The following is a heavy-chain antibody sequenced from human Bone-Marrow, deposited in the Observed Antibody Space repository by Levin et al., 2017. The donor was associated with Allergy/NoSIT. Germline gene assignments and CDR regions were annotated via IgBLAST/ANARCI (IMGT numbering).Heavy chain of an antibody. V-gene: IGHV3-23*01. Sequence: GESLKISCAASGFTFSSYAMSWVRQAPGKGLEWVSAISGSDGSTYYADSVKGRFTISRDNSKNTLYLQMNSLRAEDTAVYYCAKVSYDYVWGSYPWYFDLWGRGTLVTVSS. CDR1: GFTFSSYA. J-gene: IGHJ2*01. D-gene: IGHD3-16*02. CDR2: ISGSDGST. CDR3: AKVSYDYVWGSYPWYFDL.